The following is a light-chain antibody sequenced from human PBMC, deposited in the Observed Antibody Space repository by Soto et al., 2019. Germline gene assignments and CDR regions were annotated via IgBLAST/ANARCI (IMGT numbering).Light chain of an antibody. CDR3: SSYTSSINYV. CDR1: SSDVGGYNY. J-gene: IGLJ1*01. V-gene: IGLV2-14*01. Sequence: QSALTQPASVSGSPGQSITISCTGTSSDVGGYNYVSWYQQHPGKAPKLMIYDVSNRPSGVSNRFSGSKSGNTASLTISGLQDEDEADYSCSSYTSSINYVFGTGTKLTVL. CDR2: DVS.